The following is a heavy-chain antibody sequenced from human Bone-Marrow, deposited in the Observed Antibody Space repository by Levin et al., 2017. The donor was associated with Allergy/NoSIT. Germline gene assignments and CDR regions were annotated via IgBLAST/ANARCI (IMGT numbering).Heavy chain of an antibody. CDR2: IRSKANSYAT. CDR3: TRIVVVPTVTVSHYYYMDV. D-gene: IGHD2-2*01. CDR1: GFTFSGAA. V-gene: IGHV3-73*01. J-gene: IGHJ6*03. Sequence: GESLKISCAASGFTFSGAAMHWVRQASGKGLEWIGRIRSKANSYATTYAASVKGRFTISRDDSKNTAYLQMNSLKTEDTAVYYCTRIVVVPTVTVSHYYYMDVWGKGTTVTVSS.